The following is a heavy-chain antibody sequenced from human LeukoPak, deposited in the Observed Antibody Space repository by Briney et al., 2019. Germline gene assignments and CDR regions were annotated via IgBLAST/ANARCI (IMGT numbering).Heavy chain of an antibody. CDR2: INSDGGST. CDR1: GFTFSSYC. CDR3: ARGTSYGGNAEPDY. D-gene: IGHD4-23*01. Sequence: GGSLRLSCAASGFTFSSYCMHWVRRAPGEGLWWVSRINSDGGSTSYADSVKGRFTFSRDNAKNTLYLQMNSLRAEDTAVYSCARGTSYGGNAEPDYWGEGTLVTASS. J-gene: IGHJ4*02. V-gene: IGHV3-74*01.